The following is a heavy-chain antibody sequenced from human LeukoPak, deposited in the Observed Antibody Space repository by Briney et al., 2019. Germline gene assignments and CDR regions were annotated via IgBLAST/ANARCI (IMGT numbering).Heavy chain of an antibody. J-gene: IGHJ5*02. CDR1: GFTFSDYY. V-gene: IGHV3-11*04. D-gene: IGHD1-1*01. CDR3: ARELNGAFDP. CDR2: MSTSDSPI. Sequence: PGGSLRLSCAASGFTFSDYYRSWIRQAPGKGLEWVSYMSTSDSPIYYTDSVKGRFTISRDNAKNSLYLQMNSLRASDTAVYYCARELNGAFDPWGQGTLVTVSS.